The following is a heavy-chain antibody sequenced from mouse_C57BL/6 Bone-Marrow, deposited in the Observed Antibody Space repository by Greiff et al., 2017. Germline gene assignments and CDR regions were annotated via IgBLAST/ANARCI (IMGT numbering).Heavy chain of an antibody. J-gene: IGHJ4*01. CDR2: IRNKANGYTT. CDR3: ARLRGGIDYAMDY. D-gene: IGHD1-1*02. Sequence: EVMLVESGGGLVQPGGSLSLSCAASGFTFTDYYMSWVRQPPGKALEWLGFIRNKANGYTTEYSASVKGRFTISRDTSQSILYLQMNARRAEDSASYYCARLRGGIDYAMDYWGQGTSVTVSS. CDR1: GFTFTDYY. V-gene: IGHV7-3*01.